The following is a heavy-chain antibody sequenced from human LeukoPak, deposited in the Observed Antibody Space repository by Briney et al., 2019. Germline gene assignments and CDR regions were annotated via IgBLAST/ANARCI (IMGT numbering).Heavy chain of an antibody. CDR1: GYTFTSYD. Sequence: GASVKVSCKASGYTFTSYDINWVRQAPGQGLEWMGWMNPNSGNTGYAQKFQGRVTMTRNTSISTAYMELSSLRSEAAALYYCAGFVGGYDYYFDYWGQGTLVTVSS. CDR2: MNPNSGNT. V-gene: IGHV1-8*01. J-gene: IGHJ4*02. CDR3: AGFVGGYDYYFDY. D-gene: IGHD5-12*01.